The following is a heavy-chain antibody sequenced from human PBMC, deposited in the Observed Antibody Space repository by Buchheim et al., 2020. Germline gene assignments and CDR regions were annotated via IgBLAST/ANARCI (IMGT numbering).Heavy chain of an antibody. CDR3: ARQNCSSARCTRTQGWYFDL. D-gene: IGHD2-2*01. CDR2: ISGSSSI. V-gene: IGHV3-48*01. CDR1: GFTFSSYS. J-gene: IGHJ2*01. Sequence: EVQLVESGGGLVQPGGSLRLSCAASGFTFSSYSMNWVRQAPGKGLEWVSYISGSSSIYYADSVKGRFTISRDNAKNSLYLQMNSLRAEDTAVYYCARQNCSSARCTRTQGWYFDLWGRGTL.